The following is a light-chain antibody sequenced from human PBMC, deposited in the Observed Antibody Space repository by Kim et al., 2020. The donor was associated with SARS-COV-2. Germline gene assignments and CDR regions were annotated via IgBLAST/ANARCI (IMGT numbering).Light chain of an antibody. V-gene: IGKV1-5*01. CDR2: DTS. CDR3: QQYDGYSPAT. J-gene: IGKJ2*01. CDR1: QNINSW. Sequence: ASVGDRVTITCRASQNINSWLAWHQQKPGKAPKLLIYDTSNLDDGVPSRFSGSGFWTEFTLTVSSLQPDDFATYYCQQYDGYSPATFGQGTKVEF.